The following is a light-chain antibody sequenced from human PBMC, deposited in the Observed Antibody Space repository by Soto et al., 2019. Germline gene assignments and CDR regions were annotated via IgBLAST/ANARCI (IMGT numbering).Light chain of an antibody. CDR3: HQRQSWPRT. CDR1: QSVNSN. V-gene: IGKV3-15*01. CDR2: GAS. Sequence: EIVMTQSPATLSVSPGERATLSCRASQSVNSNLAWYQQKPGQAPRLLIYGASTRATGIPARFGGSGSGTDFTLTISDVEPEDFAVYYCHQRQSWPRTFGQGTKVDI. J-gene: IGKJ1*01.